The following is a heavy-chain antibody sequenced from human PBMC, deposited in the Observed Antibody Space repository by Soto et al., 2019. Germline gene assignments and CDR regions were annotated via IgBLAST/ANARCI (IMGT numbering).Heavy chain of an antibody. CDR1: GGSISSGDYY. D-gene: IGHD4-17*01. J-gene: IGHJ4*02. Sequence: QVQLQESGPGLVKPSQTLSLTGTVSGGSISSGDYYWSWIRQPPAKGLEWIGYIYYSGSTAYTPSLKGRVTISVDTSNTQFYPQLSSVTAADTAAYYCARMTVSTDYWGQGTTVTVSS. CDR2: IYYSGST. CDR3: ARMTVSTDY. V-gene: IGHV4-30-4*01.